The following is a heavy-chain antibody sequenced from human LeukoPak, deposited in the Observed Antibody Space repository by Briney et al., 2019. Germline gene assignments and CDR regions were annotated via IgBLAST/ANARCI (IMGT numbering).Heavy chain of an antibody. CDR1: GFTFSSYS. CDR3: ARDAWGSYRQHDY. V-gene: IGHV3-21*01. CDR2: ISSSSSYI. Sequence: GRSLTLSCAASGFTFSSYSMNWVRQAPGKGLEWVSSISSSSSYIYYADSVKGRFTISRDNAKNSLYLQMNSVRAEDTGVYYCARDAWGSYRQHDYWGQGTLVTVSS. D-gene: IGHD3-16*02. J-gene: IGHJ4*02.